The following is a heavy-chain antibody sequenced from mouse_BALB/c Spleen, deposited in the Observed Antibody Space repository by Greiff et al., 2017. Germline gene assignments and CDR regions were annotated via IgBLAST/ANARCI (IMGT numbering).Heavy chain of an antibody. Sequence: EVKLMESGGGLVQPGGSLKLSCAASGFTFSSYGMSWVRQTPDKRLEWVATISSGGSYTYYPDSVKGRFTISRDNAKNTLYLQMSSLKSEDTAMYYCARHEGTTATDYAMDYWGQGTSVTVSS. CDR1: GFTFSSYG. CDR3: ARHEGTTATDYAMDY. J-gene: IGHJ4*01. CDR2: ISSGGSYT. D-gene: IGHD1-2*01. V-gene: IGHV5-6*03.